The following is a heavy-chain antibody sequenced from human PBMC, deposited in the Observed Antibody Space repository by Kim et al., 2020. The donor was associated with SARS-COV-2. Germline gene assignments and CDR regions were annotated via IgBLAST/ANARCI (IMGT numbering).Heavy chain of an antibody. D-gene: IGHD3-22*01. J-gene: IGHJ3*02. V-gene: IGHV4-61*01. CDR3: ARSSFTITMIVVVLFAFDI. Sequence: SETLSLTCTVSGGSVSSGSYYWSWIRQPPGKGLEWIGYIYYSGRTNYNPSLKSRVTISVDTSKNQFSLKLISVTAADTAVYYCARSSFTITMIVVVLFAFDIWGQGTMVTVSS. CDR2: IYYSGRT. CDR1: GGSVSSGSYY.